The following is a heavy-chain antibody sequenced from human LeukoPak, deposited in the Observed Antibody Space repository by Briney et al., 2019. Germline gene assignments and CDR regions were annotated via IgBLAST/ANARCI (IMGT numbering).Heavy chain of an antibody. CDR2: IDPSNSYT. J-gene: IGHJ4*02. CDR3: ATQFSAAGRGD. Sequence: GESLKISCKVSGYMFNSYWINWVRQMPGKGLEWMGRIDPSNSYTNYGPSFQGHVTISADKSSSTAYLQWSSLKASDTGIYYCATQFSAAGRGDWGQGTLVTVSS. CDR1: GYMFNSYW. D-gene: IGHD6-25*01. V-gene: IGHV5-10-1*01.